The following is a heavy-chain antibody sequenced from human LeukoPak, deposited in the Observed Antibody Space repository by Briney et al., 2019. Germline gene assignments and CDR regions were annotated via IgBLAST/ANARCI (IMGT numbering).Heavy chain of an antibody. D-gene: IGHD3-3*01. CDR1: GFTFSSYS. CDR3: ARVQPAGAFWSGYYPDY. Sequence: GGSLRLSCAASGFTFSSYSMNWVRQAPGKGLEWVSSITSSSSYIYYADSVKGRFTISRDNAKNSLYLQMNSLRAEDTAVYYCARVQPAGAFWSGYYPDYWGQGTLVTVSS. CDR2: ITSSSSYI. V-gene: IGHV3-21*01. J-gene: IGHJ4*02.